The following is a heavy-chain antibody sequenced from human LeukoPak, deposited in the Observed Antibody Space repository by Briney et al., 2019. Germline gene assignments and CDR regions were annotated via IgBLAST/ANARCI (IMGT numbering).Heavy chain of an antibody. D-gene: IGHD3-22*01. CDR3: AKRGVVIRVILVGFHKEAYYFDS. V-gene: IGHV3-23*01. CDR2: ISGSGGGT. J-gene: IGHJ4*02. CDR1: GITLSNYG. Sequence: GGSLRLSCVVSGITLSNYGMSWVRQAPGKGLEWDACISGSGGGTQYADSVKGRFTISRDNRKNTLYLQMNSLRAEDTAMYLCAKRGVVIRVILVGFHKEAYYFDSWGQGALVTVSS.